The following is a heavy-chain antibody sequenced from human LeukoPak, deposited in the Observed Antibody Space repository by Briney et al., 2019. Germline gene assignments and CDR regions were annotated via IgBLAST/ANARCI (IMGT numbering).Heavy chain of an antibody. CDR1: GGTFSSYA. CDR3: ARSRMTTVTTKRNAPFDY. D-gene: IGHD4-11*01. CDR2: IIPIFGTA. Sequence: ASVKVSCKASGGTFSSYAISWVRQAPGQGLEWMGGIIPIFGTANYAKKFQGRVTITTDESTSTAYMELSSLRSEDTAVYYCARSRMTTVTTKRNAPFDYWGQGTLVTVSS. J-gene: IGHJ4*02. V-gene: IGHV1-69*05.